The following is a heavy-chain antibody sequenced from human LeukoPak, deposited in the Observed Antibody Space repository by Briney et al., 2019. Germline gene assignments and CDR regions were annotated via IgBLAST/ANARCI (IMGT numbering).Heavy chain of an antibody. CDR2: SYSGGNA. V-gene: IGHV4-59*01. CDR3: AHSKRGGGYYINAFAV. J-gene: IGHJ3*01. CDR1: GASTSAYY. D-gene: IGHD1-26*01. Sequence: NPSESLSLTCTVSGASTSAYYWSWLRQPPGRGLEWVGYSYSGGNANYNPSLKSRVTISIEKSENQFSLRLTSVTAADTAVYFCAHSKRGGGYYINAFAVWGQGALVTISS.